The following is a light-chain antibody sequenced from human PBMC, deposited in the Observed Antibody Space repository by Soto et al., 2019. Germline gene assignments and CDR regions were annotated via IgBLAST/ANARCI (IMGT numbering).Light chain of an antibody. J-gene: IGLJ1*01. CDR2: EVT. Sequence: QSALTQPASVSGSPGQSITISCTGTISDVGDYNYVSWYQQHPGKAPKLIIYEVTNRPSGVSDRFSGSKSDNTASLTISGLQTEDEADYYCCSYVSSKTYVFGTGTKLTVL. V-gene: IGLV2-14*03. CDR1: ISDVGDYNY. CDR3: CSYVSSKTYV.